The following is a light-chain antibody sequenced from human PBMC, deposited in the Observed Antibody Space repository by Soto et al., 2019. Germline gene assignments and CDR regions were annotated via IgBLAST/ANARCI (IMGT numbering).Light chain of an antibody. Sequence: EVVLTQSPATLSVSPGEGVTLSCRASQGIGDTLSWYQHKPGQTPSLLIYDTSARATGVTASVSGSRSGPELTLTIHSLQSDAFSIYYCQRYKNSPLTFGGGTKVESK. J-gene: IGKJ4*01. V-gene: IGKV3-15*01. CDR3: QRYKNSPLT. CDR1: QGIGDT. CDR2: DTS.